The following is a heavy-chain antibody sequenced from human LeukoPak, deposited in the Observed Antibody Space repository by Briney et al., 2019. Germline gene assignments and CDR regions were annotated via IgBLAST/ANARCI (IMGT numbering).Heavy chain of an antibody. CDR3: ARDGGYYGSGSYSNAFDI. D-gene: IGHD3-10*01. Sequence: SETLSLTCSVSGGSISGSSYYWGWIRQPPGKGLEWIGSIYYSGSTYYNPSLKSRVTISVDTSKNQFSLKLSSVTAADTAVYYCARDGGYYGSGSYSNAFDIWGQGTMVTVSS. CDR1: GGSISGSSYY. CDR2: IYYSGST. V-gene: IGHV4-39*07. J-gene: IGHJ3*02.